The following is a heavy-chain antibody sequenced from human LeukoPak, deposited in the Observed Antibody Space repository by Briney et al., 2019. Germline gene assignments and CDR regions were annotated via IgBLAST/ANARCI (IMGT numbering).Heavy chain of an antibody. CDR3: AKDQGEWEPGPFDY. D-gene: IGHD1-26*01. CDR2: ISYDGSNK. V-gene: IGHV3-30*18. Sequence: GRSLRLSCAASGFTFSSYGMHWVRQAPGEGLEWVAVISYDGSNKYYADSVRGRFTISRDNSKNTLYLQMNSLRAEDTAVYYCAKDQGEWEPGPFDYWGQGTLVTVSS. J-gene: IGHJ4*02. CDR1: GFTFSSYG.